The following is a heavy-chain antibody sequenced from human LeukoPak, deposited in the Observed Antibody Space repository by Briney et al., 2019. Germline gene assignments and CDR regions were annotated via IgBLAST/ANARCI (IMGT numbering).Heavy chain of an antibody. CDR2: INHNGST. V-gene: IGHV4-34*01. Sequence: SESLSLTCAVYGGSFSSYCWSWIRQPPGKGLEWIGEINHNGSTNYNPSLKSRVTISVETTKNQFFLKLSAVTTADTAIYYCARGVRRTDIVITTAGYWGQGTLVTVSS. CDR3: ARGVRRTDIVITTAGY. D-gene: IGHD5-12*01. J-gene: IGHJ4*02. CDR1: GGSFSSYC.